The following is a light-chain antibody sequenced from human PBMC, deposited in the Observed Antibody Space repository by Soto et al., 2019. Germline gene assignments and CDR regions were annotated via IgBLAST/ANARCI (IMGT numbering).Light chain of an antibody. CDR1: SRDVGGFNY. Sequence: QSVLTQPASVSGSPGQSITISCTGTSRDVGGFNYVSWYQQHLGKAPKLMIYDVSYRPSGVSTRFSGSKSGNTASLTISGLQAEDEADYYCSSYISSTVPYVFGTGTKLTVL. CDR3: SSYISSTVPYV. CDR2: DVS. V-gene: IGLV2-14*03. J-gene: IGLJ1*01.